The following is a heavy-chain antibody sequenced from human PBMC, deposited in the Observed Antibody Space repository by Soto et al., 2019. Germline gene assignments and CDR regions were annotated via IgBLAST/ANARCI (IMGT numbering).Heavy chain of an antibody. Sequence: PGGSLRLSCAASGFTFSNAWMSWVRQAPGKGLEWVGRIKSKTDGGTTDYAAPVKGRFTISRDDSKNTLYLQMNSLKTEDTAVYYCTTVNPYYYDSSGYAAEYFKHWGQGTVVTVPQ. CDR2: IKSKTDGGTT. CDR1: GFTFSNAW. J-gene: IGHJ1*01. D-gene: IGHD3-22*01. V-gene: IGHV3-15*01. CDR3: TTVNPYYYDSSGYAAEYFKH.